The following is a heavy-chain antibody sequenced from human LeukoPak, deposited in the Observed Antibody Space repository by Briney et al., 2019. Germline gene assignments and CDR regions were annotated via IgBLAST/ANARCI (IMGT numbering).Heavy chain of an antibody. Sequence: SETLSLTCAVSGGSISSSNWGSWVRQPPGKGLEWIGEIYHSGSTNYNPSLKSRVTISVDKSKNQFSLKLSSVTAADTAVYYCARDPDSIMITFGGVIPLDIWGQGTMVTVSS. CDR2: IYHSGST. D-gene: IGHD3-16*02. CDR3: ARDPDSIMITFGGVIPLDI. J-gene: IGHJ3*02. CDR1: GGSISSSNW. V-gene: IGHV4-4*02.